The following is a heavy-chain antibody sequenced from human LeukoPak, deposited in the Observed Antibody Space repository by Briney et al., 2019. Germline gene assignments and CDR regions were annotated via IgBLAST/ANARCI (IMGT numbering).Heavy chain of an antibody. J-gene: IGHJ4*02. V-gene: IGHV1-69*13. Sequence: GASVKVSCKASGGTFSSYAISWVRQAPGQGLEWMGGIIPIFGTANYAQKFQGRVTITADESTSTAYMELSSLRSEDTAVYYCASRGYCSGGSCYDIDYWGQGTLVTVSS. CDR1: GGTFSSYA. CDR3: ASRGYCSGGSCYDIDY. D-gene: IGHD2-15*01. CDR2: IIPIFGTA.